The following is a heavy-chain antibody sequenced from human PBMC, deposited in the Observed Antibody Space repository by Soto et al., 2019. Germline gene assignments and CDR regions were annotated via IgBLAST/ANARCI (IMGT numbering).Heavy chain of an antibody. D-gene: IGHD6-25*01. V-gene: IGHV3-33*01. Sequence: GGSLRLSCAASGFTFSSYGMHWVRQAPGKGLEWVAVIWYDGSNKYYADSVKGRFTISRDNSKNTLYLQMNSLRAEDTAVYYCARDKADTKEWYYYYYGMDVWGQGTTVTVSS. CDR2: IWYDGSNK. J-gene: IGHJ6*02. CDR1: GFTFSSYG. CDR3: ARDKADTKEWYYYYYGMDV.